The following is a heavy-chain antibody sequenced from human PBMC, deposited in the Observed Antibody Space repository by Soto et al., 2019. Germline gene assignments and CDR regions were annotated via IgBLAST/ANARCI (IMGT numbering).Heavy chain of an antibody. CDR1: GFTFSNYA. D-gene: IGHD5-12*01. CDR2: ISSHGAST. V-gene: IGHV3-64*01. Sequence: VQLVESGGGLVQPGGSLRPSCAASGFTFSNYAMHWVRQAPGKGLEYVPAISSHGASTYYAISVKGSFTISSDNSENPLYLQMGSLRTEDMAVYYCARRDGYNSGSWGQGTLVTVSS. CDR3: ARRDGYNSGS. J-gene: IGHJ5*02.